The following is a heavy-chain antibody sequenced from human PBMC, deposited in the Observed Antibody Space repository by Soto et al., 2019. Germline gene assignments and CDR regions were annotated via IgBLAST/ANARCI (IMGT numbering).Heavy chain of an antibody. V-gene: IGHV1-18*01. CDR3: ARTDKVAYVPPLDN. J-gene: IGHJ4*02. Sequence: QIHLVQSGGEVKKPGASVKVSCKTSGYTFTTYGISWVRQAPGQGLEWMGWITPFNDNTNYAQNLQGRVTMTTDTSTNTAYLELRSLTSDDTAVYSCARTDKVAYVPPLDNWGQGTLVTVSS. CDR1: GYTFTTYG. CDR2: ITPFNDNT. D-gene: IGHD3-16*01.